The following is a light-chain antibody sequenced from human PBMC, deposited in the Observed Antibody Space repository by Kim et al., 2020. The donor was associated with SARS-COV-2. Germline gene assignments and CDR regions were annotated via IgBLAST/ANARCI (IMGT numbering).Light chain of an antibody. CDR3: NSRDSSGNHRYV. J-gene: IGLJ1*01. V-gene: IGLV3-19*01. CDR1: SRHSSY. Sequence: SSELTQDPAVPVSFAPTVRMTSHLDSRHSSYASWYPHKPGQAPVLVIYGKNNRPSGIPDRFSGSSSGNTASLTITGAQAEDEADYYCNSRDSSGNHRYVF. CDR2: GKN.